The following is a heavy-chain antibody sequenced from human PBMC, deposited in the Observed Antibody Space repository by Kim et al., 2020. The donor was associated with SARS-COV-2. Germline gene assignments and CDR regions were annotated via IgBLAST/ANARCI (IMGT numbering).Heavy chain of an antibody. D-gene: IGHD2-15*01. CDR1: GFTFDDYA. Sequence: GGSLRLSCAASGFTFDDYAMHWVRQAPGKGLEWVSGISWNSGSIGYADSVKGRFTISRDNAKNSLYLQMNSLRAEDTALYYCAKGAGYCSGGSCLNYFDYWGQGTLVTVSS. CDR2: ISWNSGSI. CDR3: AKGAGYCSGGSCLNYFDY. J-gene: IGHJ4*02. V-gene: IGHV3-9*01.